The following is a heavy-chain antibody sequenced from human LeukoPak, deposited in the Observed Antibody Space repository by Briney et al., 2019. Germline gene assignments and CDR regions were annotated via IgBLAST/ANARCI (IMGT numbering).Heavy chain of an antibody. CDR3: ARDRSIVGATTGVAYYYYYMDV. J-gene: IGHJ6*03. V-gene: IGHV3-48*03. Sequence: GGSLRLSCAASGFTFSSYEMNWVRQAPGKGLEWVSYISSSGSTIYYADSVKGRFTISRDNAKNSLYLQMNSLRAEDTAVYYCARDRSIVGATTGVAYYYYYMDVWGKGTTVTVSS. CDR2: ISSSGSTI. D-gene: IGHD1-26*01. CDR1: GFTFSSYE.